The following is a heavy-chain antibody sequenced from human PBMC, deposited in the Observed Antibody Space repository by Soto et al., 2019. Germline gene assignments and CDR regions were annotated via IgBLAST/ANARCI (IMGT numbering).Heavy chain of an antibody. CDR1: GYTFTNHG. CDR2: INPYNANV. J-gene: IGHJ3*02. V-gene: IGHV1-18*04. Sequence: QVQLVQSGAEVKKPGASVKVSCKTSGYTFTNHGINWVRQAPGQGLEWMGWINPYNANVNYAQKLQGRVTMTTDTSTSTANMDLQSATSDDTAVYYCARDRVAGIWGDAFDIWGQGTMVTVSS. D-gene: IGHD3-16*01. CDR3: ARDRVAGIWGDAFDI.